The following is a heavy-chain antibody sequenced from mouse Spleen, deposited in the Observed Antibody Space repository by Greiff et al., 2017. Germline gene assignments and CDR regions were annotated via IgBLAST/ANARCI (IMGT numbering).Heavy chain of an antibody. Sequence: VQLKESGTVLARPGASVKMSCKTSGYTFTSYWMHWVKQRPGQGLEWIGAIYPGNSDTSYNQKFKGKATLTADTSASTAYMELSSLTNEDSAVYYCAYGNYMDYWGQGTSVTVSS. CDR2: IYPGNSDT. CDR3: AYGNYMDY. CDR1: GYTFTSYW. J-gene: IGHJ4*01. V-gene: IGHV1-5*01. D-gene: IGHD2-1*01.